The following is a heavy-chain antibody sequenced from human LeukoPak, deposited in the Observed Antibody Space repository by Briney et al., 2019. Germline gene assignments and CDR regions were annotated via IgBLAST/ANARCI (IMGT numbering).Heavy chain of an antibody. J-gene: IGHJ4*02. Sequence: PGGSLRLSCVASGFTFSNYVMVWVRQAPGKGLEYVSSIIGNGDSTYYADSVKGRFTISRDNSKNTLYLQMNSLRAEDTAIYYCAKGSKGTYDYWGQGTLVTVSS. CDR1: GFTFSNYV. CDR3: AKGSKGTYDY. V-gene: IGHV3-23*01. CDR2: IIGNGDST.